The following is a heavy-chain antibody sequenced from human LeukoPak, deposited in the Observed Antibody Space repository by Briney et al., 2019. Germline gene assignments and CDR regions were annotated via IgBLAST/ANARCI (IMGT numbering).Heavy chain of an antibody. CDR1: GFTFSSYE. J-gene: IGHJ6*04. D-gene: IGHD3-10*02. CDR2: ISSSDSTI. V-gene: IGHV3-48*03. Sequence: GGSLRLSCAASGFTFSSYEMNWVRQAPGKGLEWVSYISSSDSTIYYADSVKGRFTITRDNAKNSLYLQMNSLRAEDTAVYYCAELGITMIGGVWGKGTTVTISS. CDR3: AELGITMIGGV.